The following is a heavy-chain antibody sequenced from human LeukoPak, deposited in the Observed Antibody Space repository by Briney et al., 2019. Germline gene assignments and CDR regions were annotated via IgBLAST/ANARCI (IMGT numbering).Heavy chain of an antibody. CDR2: IIPIFGTA. CDR1: GGTFSSYA. V-gene: IGHV1-69*06. CDR3: ARDGGSSVWFDP. D-gene: IGHD6-6*01. J-gene: IGHJ5*02. Sequence: ASVKVSCKASGGTFSSYAISWVRQAPGQGLEWVGGIIPIFGTANYAQKFQGRVTITADKSTSTAYMELSSLRSEDTAVYYCARDGGSSVWFDPWGQGTLVTVSS.